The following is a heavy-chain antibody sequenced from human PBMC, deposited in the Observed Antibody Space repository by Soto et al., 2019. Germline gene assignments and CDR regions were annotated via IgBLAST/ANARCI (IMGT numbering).Heavy chain of an antibody. CDR1: GFTVTDIY. D-gene: IGHD2-15*01. CDR2: IYKDFT. Sequence: EVQLVESGGGLVQPGGSLRLSCVASGFTVTDIYMNWVRQAPGKGREWVSVIYKDFTDYADFVRGRLSVSTDTSKNALYLQLDHVRAEDTAVYYCAREPRYCSGGSCSIMGDAFDIWGQGAMVTVSS. CDR3: AREPRYCSGGSCSIMGDAFDI. V-gene: IGHV3-66*01. J-gene: IGHJ3*02.